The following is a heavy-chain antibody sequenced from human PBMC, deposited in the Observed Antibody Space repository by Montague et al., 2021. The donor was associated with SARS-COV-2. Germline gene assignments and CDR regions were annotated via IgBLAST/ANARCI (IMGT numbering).Heavy chain of an antibody. D-gene: IGHD3-16*02. CDR1: GFSLSTSGMC. V-gene: IGHV2-70*11. CDR3: ARTTMITFGGVIVPFDY. Sequence: PALVKPTQTLTLTCTFSGFSLSTSGMCVSWIRQPPGKALEWLARIDWDDDKYYGTSLKTRLTISKDTSKNQVVPTMTNMDPVDTATYYCARTTMITFGGVIVPFDYWGQGTLVTVSS. J-gene: IGHJ4*02. CDR2: IDWDDDK.